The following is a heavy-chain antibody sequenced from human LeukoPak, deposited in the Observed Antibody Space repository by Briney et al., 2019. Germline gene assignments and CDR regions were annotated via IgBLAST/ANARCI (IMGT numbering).Heavy chain of an antibody. J-gene: IGHJ4*02. CDR3: AKAGSAWYYFDF. Sequence: PGGSLRLSCAASGFTFSSSAMNWIRQSPGKGLEWVSGISAGSGGIYYADPVRGRFTISRDNSKNTLSLLMNSLRAEDTAVYYCAKAGSAWYYFDFWGQGTLVTVSS. V-gene: IGHV3-23*01. CDR2: ISAGSGGI. D-gene: IGHD6-13*01. CDR1: GFTFSSSA.